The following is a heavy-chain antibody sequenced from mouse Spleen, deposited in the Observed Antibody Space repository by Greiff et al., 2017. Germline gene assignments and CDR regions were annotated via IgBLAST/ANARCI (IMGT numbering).Heavy chain of an antibody. CDR3: ARGLWWAMDY. V-gene: IGHV1-76*01. J-gene: IGHJ4*01. Sequence: QVQLKESGAELVRPGASVKLSCKASGYTFTDYYINWVKQRPGQGLEWIARIYPGSGNTYYNEKFKGKATLTAEKSSSTAYMQLSSLTSEDSAVYFCARGLWWAMDYWGQGTSVTVSS. D-gene: IGHD1-1*02. CDR1: GYTFTDYY. CDR2: IYPGSGNT.